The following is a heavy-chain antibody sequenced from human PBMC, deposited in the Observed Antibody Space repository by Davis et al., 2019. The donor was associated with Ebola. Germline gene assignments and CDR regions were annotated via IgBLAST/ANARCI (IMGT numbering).Heavy chain of an antibody. CDR2: ISSSGSSA. V-gene: IGHV3-23*01. CDR3: ARDEVYTNYGSRFDF. J-gene: IGHJ4*02. D-gene: IGHD4-11*01. CDR1: GFTFSSYA. Sequence: GESLKISCAASGFTFSSYAMSWVRQAPGKGLEWVSSISSSGSSAFYTDSVKGRFTISRDNSKNTLYLQMNSLRAEDTAVYSCARDEVYTNYGSRFDFWGQGTLVAVSS.